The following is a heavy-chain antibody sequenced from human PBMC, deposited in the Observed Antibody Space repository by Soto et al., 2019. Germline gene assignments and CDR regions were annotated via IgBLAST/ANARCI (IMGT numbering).Heavy chain of an antibody. Sequence: EVQLVQSGAEVKKPGESLRISCKGSGYNFTNYWITWVRQVPGKGLEWMGRIDPSDSYTNYNPSFHGHVTMSADKSISTAYLQWNSLKASDTAIYYCARLNLLALRYFDTSGYPEDYWGQGTLVTISS. V-gene: IGHV5-10-1*03. D-gene: IGHD3-22*01. CDR2: IDPSDSYT. CDR1: GYNFTNYW. CDR3: ARLNLLALRYFDTSGYPEDY. J-gene: IGHJ4*02.